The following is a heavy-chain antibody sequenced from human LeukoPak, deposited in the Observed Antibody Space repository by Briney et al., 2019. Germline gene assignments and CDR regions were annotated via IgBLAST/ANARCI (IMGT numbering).Heavy chain of an antibody. Sequence: PGRSLRLSCAASGFTFSSYAMHWVRQAPGKGLEWVAVISYDGSNKYYADSVKGRFTISRDNSKNTLYLQMNSLRAEDTAVYYCARGSGQYYGSGSFFDYWGQGTLVTVSS. CDR2: ISYDGSNK. V-gene: IGHV3-30-3*01. CDR1: GFTFSSYA. CDR3: ARGSGQYYGSGSFFDY. D-gene: IGHD3-10*01. J-gene: IGHJ4*02.